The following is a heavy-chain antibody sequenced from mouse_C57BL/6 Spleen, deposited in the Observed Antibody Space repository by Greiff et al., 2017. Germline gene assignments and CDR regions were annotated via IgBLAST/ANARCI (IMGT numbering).Heavy chain of an antibody. CDR3: TREDDYDGYYFGY. CDR1: GYTFTSYW. V-gene: IGHV1-5*01. CDR2: IYPGNSDT. J-gene: IGHJ2*01. D-gene: IGHD2-4*01. Sequence: EVQLQQSGTVLARPGASVKMSCKTSGYTFTSYWMHWVKQRPGQGLEWIGAIYPGNSDTSYNQKFKGKAKLTAVTSASTAYMELSSLTNEDSAVYCCTREDDYDGYYFGYCGQGTTLTVSS.